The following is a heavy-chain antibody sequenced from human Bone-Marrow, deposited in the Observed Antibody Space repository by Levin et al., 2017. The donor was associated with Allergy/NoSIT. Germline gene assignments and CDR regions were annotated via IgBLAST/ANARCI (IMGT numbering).Heavy chain of an antibody. CDR3: ATRPRVLLWLGELSHFDY. J-gene: IGHJ4*02. CDR1: GGSINSTNW. CDR2: IYHSGGT. D-gene: IGHD3-10*01. V-gene: IGHV4-4*02. Sequence: PSETLSLTCAVSGGSINSTNWWSWVRQPPGKGLEWIGEIYHSGGTNYSPSLKSRVTISVDRSKNHFSLNLRSVSAADTALYYCATRPRVLLWLGELSHFDYWGQGILVTVSS.